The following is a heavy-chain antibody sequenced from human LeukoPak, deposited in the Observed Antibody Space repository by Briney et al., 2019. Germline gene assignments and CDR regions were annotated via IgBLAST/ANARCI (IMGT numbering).Heavy chain of an antibody. D-gene: IGHD3-3*01. J-gene: IGHJ4*02. CDR2: INPHSGGT. CDR1: GYTFTGYF. Sequence: ASVKVSCKASGYTFTGYFMHWVRQAPGQGLEWMGWINPHSGGTDNAQNFQGRVTMTRDTSFNTAYMELTRMTSDDTAGYFCARGGGTSGPELDYWGQGTLVTVSS. V-gene: IGHV1-2*02. CDR3: ARGGGTSGPELDY.